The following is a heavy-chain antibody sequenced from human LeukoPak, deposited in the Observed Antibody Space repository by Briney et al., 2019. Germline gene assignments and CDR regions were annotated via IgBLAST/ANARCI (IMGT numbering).Heavy chain of an antibody. V-gene: IGHV3-23*01. D-gene: IGHD5-18*01. CDR3: ANLAGAYSYGVHFDY. Sequence: PGGSLRLSCAASGFTFSSYAMSGVRQAPGKGLEWVSAISGSGGSTYYADSVKGRFTIPRDNSKNTLYLQMNSLRAEDTAVYYCANLAGAYSYGVHFDYWGQGTLVTVSS. J-gene: IGHJ4*02. CDR1: GFTFSSYA. CDR2: ISGSGGST.